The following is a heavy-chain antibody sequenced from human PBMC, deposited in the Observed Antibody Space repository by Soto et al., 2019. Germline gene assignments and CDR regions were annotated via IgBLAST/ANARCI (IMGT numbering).Heavy chain of an antibody. CDR1: GYTFSSYA. CDR2: INAGYGNT. V-gene: IGHV1-3*01. D-gene: IGHD7-27*01. Sequence: ASVKVSCKASGYTFSSYAMHWVRQAPGQRLEWMGWINAGYGNTKSSQKFQDRVTISRDTSASTAYMELTSLRSEDTAVYYCARDTGDGPFNFWGQGTLVTVSS. J-gene: IGHJ4*02. CDR3: ARDTGDGPFNF.